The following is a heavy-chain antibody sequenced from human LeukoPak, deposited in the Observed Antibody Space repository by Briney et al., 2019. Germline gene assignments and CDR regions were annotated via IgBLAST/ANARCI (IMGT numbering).Heavy chain of an antibody. CDR1: GGSISSFY. CDR2: IHYSGST. D-gene: IGHD3-10*01. V-gene: IGHV4-59*08. J-gene: IGHJ4*02. Sequence: PSETLSLTCTVSGGSISSFYWSWIRQPPGKGLEWIGNIHYSGSTNYNPSLKSRVTISVDTSRNQFSLKLSSVTAADTAVYYCARGLWFGDENPPYFDYWGQGILVTVSS. CDR3: ARGLWFGDENPPYFDY.